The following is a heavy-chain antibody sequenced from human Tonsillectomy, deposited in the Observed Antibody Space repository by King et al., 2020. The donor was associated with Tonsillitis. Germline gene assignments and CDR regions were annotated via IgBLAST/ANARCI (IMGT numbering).Heavy chain of an antibody. D-gene: IGHD3-3*01. V-gene: IGHV4-34*01. CDR2: INHSGST. J-gene: IGHJ6*03. Sequence: VQLQQWGAGLLKPSETLSLTCAVYGESFSGHYWSWIRQTPGKGLEWIGEINHSGSTNYNPSLKSRVTILVDTSKNQFSLKLSSVTAADTGIYYCASLKSITIFGVLTHYYYYMDVWGKGTTVTVS. CDR1: GESFSGHY. CDR3: ASLKSITIFGVLTHYYYYMDV.